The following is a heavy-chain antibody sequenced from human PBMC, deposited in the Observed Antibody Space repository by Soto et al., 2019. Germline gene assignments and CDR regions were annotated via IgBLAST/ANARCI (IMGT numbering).Heavy chain of an antibody. J-gene: IGHJ4*02. CDR3: ATSAEVVPAAIYFDY. CDR1: GFTFSSYS. D-gene: IGHD2-2*01. Sequence: EVQLVESGGGLVKPGGSLRLSCAASGFTFSSYSMNWVRQAPGKGLEWVSSISSSSSYIYYADSVKGRFTISRDNAKNSLYMQRHSLGAEDTAVYDCATSAEVVPAAIYFDYWGQGTLVTVSS. V-gene: IGHV3-21*01. CDR2: ISSSSSYI.